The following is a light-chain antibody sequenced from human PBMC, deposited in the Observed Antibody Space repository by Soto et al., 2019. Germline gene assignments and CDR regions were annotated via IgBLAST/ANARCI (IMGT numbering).Light chain of an antibody. V-gene: IGLV2-8*01. CDR3: SSYAGRDIWV. CDR2: EVT. J-gene: IGLJ3*02. CDR1: SVDINY. Sequence: QSALTQPPSASGSRGQSVTISCTGTSVDINYVSWFQQHPGKAPKLIICEVTERPSGVPDRFSGSKSGNTASLTVSGLQDDDEADYYCSSYAGRDIWVFGGGTKVTVL.